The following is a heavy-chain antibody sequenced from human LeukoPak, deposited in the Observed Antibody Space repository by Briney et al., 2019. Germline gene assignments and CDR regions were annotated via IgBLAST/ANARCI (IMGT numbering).Heavy chain of an antibody. CDR3: ARSLGWDSGAFNI. CDR2: IYYSGST. CDR1: GGSFSSGSYY. D-gene: IGHD1-26*01. J-gene: IGHJ3*02. Sequence: SETLSLTCTVSGGSFSSGSYYWSWIRQPPGKGLEWTGYIYYSGSTNYNPSLKSRVTISVDTSKNQFSLKLSSVTAADTAVYYCARSLGWDSGAFNIWGQGTMVTVSS. V-gene: IGHV4-61*01.